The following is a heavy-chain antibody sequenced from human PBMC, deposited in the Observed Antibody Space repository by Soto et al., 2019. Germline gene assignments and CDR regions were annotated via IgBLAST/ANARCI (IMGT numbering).Heavy chain of an antibody. CDR1: GGTFNNYA. Sequence: QVQLVQSGAEVKKPGSSVKVSCKASGGTFNNYAISWVRQAPGQGLEWMGGIIPIIGTADYAHKFQGRLAISAHASTGTTFLELSSLRSAHTALYYCARGGVDVVATSAFDYWDQGTLVTVSS. V-gene: IGHV1-69*01. CDR2: IIPIIGTA. D-gene: IGHD5-12*01. CDR3: ARGGVDVVATSAFDY. J-gene: IGHJ4*02.